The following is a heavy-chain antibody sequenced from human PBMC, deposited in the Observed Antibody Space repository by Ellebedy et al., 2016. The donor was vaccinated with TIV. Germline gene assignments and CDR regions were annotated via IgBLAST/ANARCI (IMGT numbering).Heavy chain of an antibody. J-gene: IGHJ3*02. CDR1: GYSFTSYW. CDR3: ARGDDKYYYDSSGYLDAFDI. Sequence: GESLKISCKGSGYSFTSYWIGWVRQMPGKGLEWMGIIYPGDSDTRYSPSFQGQVTISADKSISTAYLQWSSLKASDTAMYYCARGDDKYYYDSSGYLDAFDIWGQGTMVTVSS. V-gene: IGHV5-51*01. CDR2: IYPGDSDT. D-gene: IGHD3-22*01.